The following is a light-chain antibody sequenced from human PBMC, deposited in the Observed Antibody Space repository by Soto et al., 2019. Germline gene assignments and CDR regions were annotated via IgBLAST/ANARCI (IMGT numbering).Light chain of an antibody. Sequence: DIQMTQSPSSLSASVGDRVTITCRASQDINIYLAWFQQKPGEAPKSLIFGASSLQSGVPTNFSGSGSGTDFTLTISSLQPEDSATYYCQQYITHPYTFGQGT. CDR3: QQYITHPYT. V-gene: IGKV1-16*02. CDR2: GAS. J-gene: IGKJ2*01. CDR1: QDINIY.